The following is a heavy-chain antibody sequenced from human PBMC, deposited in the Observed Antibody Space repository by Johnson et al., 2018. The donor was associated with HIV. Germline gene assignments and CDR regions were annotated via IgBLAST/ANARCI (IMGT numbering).Heavy chain of an antibody. V-gene: IGHV3-11*04. CDR3: ARAREVYYLDAFDI. Sequence: QVQLVESGGGVVQPGRSLRLSCAASGFTFSDYYMSWIRQAPGKGLEWVSYISESGSTIYYADSVKGRFTISRDNAKNSLYLQMNSLRAEDTAVYYCARAREVYYLDAFDIWGQGTMVTVSS. CDR1: GFTFSDYY. D-gene: IGHD3-22*01. J-gene: IGHJ3*02. CDR2: ISESGSTI.